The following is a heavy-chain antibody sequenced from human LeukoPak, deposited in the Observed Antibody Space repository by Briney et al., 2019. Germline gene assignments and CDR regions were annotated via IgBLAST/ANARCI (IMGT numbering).Heavy chain of an antibody. CDR2: INPSGGST. Sequence: GASLKVSCKAFGYTFTSYYMHWVRQTPGQGLEWMGKINPSGGSTSYAQKFQGRVTMTRDTSTSTVYMELSSLRSEDTAVYYCARGHITMVRGVIMTDDAFDIWGQGTMVTVSS. CDR1: GYTFTSYY. CDR3: ARGHITMVRGVIMTDDAFDI. J-gene: IGHJ3*02. V-gene: IGHV1-46*01. D-gene: IGHD3-10*01.